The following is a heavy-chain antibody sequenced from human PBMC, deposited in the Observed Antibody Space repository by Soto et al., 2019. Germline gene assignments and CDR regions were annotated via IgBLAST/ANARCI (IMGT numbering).Heavy chain of an antibody. D-gene: IGHD1-20*01. CDR1: GFTFSSYW. V-gene: IGHV3-7*03. Sequence: LRLSCAASGFTFSSYWMSWVRQAPGKGLEWVANIKQDGSEKYYVDSVKGRFTISRDNAKNSLYLQMNSLRAEDTAVYYCARGTTAYNSYFDYWGQGTLVTVSS. J-gene: IGHJ4*02. CDR2: IKQDGSEK. CDR3: ARGTTAYNSYFDY.